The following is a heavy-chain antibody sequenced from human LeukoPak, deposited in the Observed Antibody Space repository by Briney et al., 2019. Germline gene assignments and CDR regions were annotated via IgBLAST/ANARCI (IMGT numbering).Heavy chain of an antibody. CDR2: IYYSGST. CDR1: GGSISSYY. CDR3: AREDDYSPADV. J-gene: IGHJ6*04. D-gene: IGHD4-11*01. V-gene: IGHV4-59*01. Sequence: SETLSLTCTVSGGSISSYYWSWIRQPPGRGLEWIGYIYYSGSTNYNPSLKSRVTISVDTSKNQFSLKLSSVTAADTAVYYCAREDDYSPADVWGKGTTVTVSS.